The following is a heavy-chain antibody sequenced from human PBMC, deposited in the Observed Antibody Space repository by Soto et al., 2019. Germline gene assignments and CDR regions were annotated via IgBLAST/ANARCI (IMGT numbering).Heavy chain of an antibody. CDR2: IYHSETT. Sequence: SETLSLTCTVSGSSVSSGIYYWTWIRQAPGKGLEWIGYIYHSETTNYNASLRSRVTISVDTSKNQFSLRLTSVTAADTAVYYCARYHDYGDYGYFDSWGQGTLVTVSS. CDR3: ARYHDYGDYGYFDS. J-gene: IGHJ4*02. V-gene: IGHV4-61*01. D-gene: IGHD4-17*01. CDR1: GSSVSSGIYY.